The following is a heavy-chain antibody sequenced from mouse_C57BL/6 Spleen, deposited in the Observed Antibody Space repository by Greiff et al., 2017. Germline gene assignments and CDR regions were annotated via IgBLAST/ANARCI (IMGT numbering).Heavy chain of an antibody. CDR1: GYTFTDYY. V-gene: IGHV1-76*01. J-gene: IGHJ1*03. Sequence: QVQLQQSGAELVRPGASVKLSCKASGYTFTDYYINWVKQRPGQGLEWIARIYPGSGNTYYNEKFKGKATLTAEKSSSTAYMQLSSLTSEDSAVYFCARKGLGSSSWYFDVWGTGTTVTVSS. CDR3: ARKGLGSSSWYFDV. CDR2: IYPGSGNT. D-gene: IGHD1-1*01.